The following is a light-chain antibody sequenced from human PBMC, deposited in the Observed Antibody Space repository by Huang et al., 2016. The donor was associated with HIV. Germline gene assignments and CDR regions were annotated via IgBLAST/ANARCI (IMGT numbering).Light chain of an antibody. J-gene: IGKJ4*01. V-gene: IGKV4-1*01. CDR2: LAS. Sequence: DIVMTQSPDSLAVSLGERATINCKSSQSVLYSSSNKKYLAWYQPKPGQPPKLLIYLASTRESGVPDRFSGSGSGTDFTLTISSLQAEDVAVYYCQQYYSTLLTFGGGTRVEIK. CDR3: QQYYSTLLT. CDR1: QSVLYSSSNKKY.